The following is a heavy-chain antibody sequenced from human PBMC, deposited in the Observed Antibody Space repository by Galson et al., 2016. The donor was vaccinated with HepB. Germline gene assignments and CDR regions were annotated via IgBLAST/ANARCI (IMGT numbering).Heavy chain of an antibody. Sequence: SLRLSCAASGFTVSTNYMSWVRQAPGKGLEWVSFIYSDGGTYYADSVKGRFTISRDSSKNTLYLQMNSLRAEDTAVYYCARVPGFSWGQGTLVTVSS. CDR3: ARVPGFS. D-gene: IGHD5-12*01. J-gene: IGHJ5*02. CDR2: IYSDGGT. CDR1: GFTVSTNY. V-gene: IGHV3-53*01.